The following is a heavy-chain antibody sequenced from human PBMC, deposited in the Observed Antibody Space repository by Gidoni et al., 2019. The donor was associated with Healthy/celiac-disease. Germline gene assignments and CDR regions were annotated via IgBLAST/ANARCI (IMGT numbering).Heavy chain of an antibody. J-gene: IGHJ4*02. V-gene: IGHV3-21*01. CDR3: ARATTLYYFDY. Sequence: EVQLVESGGGLVKPGGSLRLSCAASGFTFSSYSMNWVRQAPGKGLEWVSSISSSSSYIYYADSVKGRFTISRDNAKNSLYLQMNSLRAEDTAVYYCARATTLYYFDYWGQGTLVTVSS. CDR2: ISSSSSYI. CDR1: GFTFSSYS. D-gene: IGHD1-1*01.